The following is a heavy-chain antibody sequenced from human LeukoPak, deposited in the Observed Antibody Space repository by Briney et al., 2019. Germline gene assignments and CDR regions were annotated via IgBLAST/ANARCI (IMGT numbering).Heavy chain of an antibody. CDR2: IKQDGSEK. Sequence: GGSLRLSCAASGFTFSSYWMSWVRQAPGKGLEWAANIKQDGSEKYYVDSVKGRFTISRDNAKNSLYLQMNSLRAEDTAVYYCARVGYSGYEDYWGQGTLVTVSS. CDR3: ARVGYSGYEDY. D-gene: IGHD5-12*01. J-gene: IGHJ4*02. V-gene: IGHV3-7*04. CDR1: GFTFSSYW.